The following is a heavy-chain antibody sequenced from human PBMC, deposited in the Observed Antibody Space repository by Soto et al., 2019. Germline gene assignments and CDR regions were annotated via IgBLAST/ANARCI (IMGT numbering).Heavy chain of an antibody. Sequence: GGSLRLSCAASGFTFSSYAMHWVRQAPGKGLEWVAVISYDGSNKYYADSVKGRFTISRDNSKNTLYLQMNSLRAEDTAVYYCARESGYSSWHYYYGMDVWGQGTTVTVSS. CDR1: GFTFSSYA. J-gene: IGHJ6*02. V-gene: IGHV3-30-3*01. D-gene: IGHD6-13*01. CDR2: ISYDGSNK. CDR3: ARESGYSSWHYYYGMDV.